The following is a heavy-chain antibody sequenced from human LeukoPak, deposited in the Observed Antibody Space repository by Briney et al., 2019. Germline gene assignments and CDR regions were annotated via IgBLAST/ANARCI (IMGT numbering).Heavy chain of an antibody. Sequence: GGSLRLSCVDSGFTFTNYGMHWVRQAPGKGPECVAVVSFDGRKTYYAGFAEGRFTISRDDSNNMVYLQMNSLRTEDTAVYHCVKRGGGDHGLDVWGQGTTVVVS. CDR2: VSFDGRKT. D-gene: IGHD2-21*02. CDR3: VKRGGGDHGLDV. CDR1: GFTFTNYG. V-gene: IGHV3-30*18. J-gene: IGHJ6*02.